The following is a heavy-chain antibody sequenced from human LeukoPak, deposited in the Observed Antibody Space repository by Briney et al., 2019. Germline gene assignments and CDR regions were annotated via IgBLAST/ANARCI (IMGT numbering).Heavy chain of an antibody. Sequence: GGSLRLSCAASGFTFSSYAMSWVRQAPGKGLEWVSAISGSGGSTYYADSVKGRFTISRDNSKDTLYLQMNSLRAEDTAVYYCAKDRTVVTRPRDYWGQGTLVTVSS. CDR1: GFTFSSYA. CDR2: ISGSGGST. V-gene: IGHV3-23*01. D-gene: IGHD4-23*01. J-gene: IGHJ4*02. CDR3: AKDRTVVTRPRDY.